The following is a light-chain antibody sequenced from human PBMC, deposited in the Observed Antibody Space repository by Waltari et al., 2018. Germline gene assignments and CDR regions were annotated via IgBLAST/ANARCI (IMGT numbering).Light chain of an antibody. CDR1: SSDVGFYNF. Sequence: QSALTQPASVSGSPGQSITISCIGTSSDVGFYNFVSWYQQHPGEAPKLMIYDVNNTPSGVFIPFSVSKSGNTASLSISGLQAEDEADYYCSSYTSSHTWVFGGGTKVTVL. J-gene: IGLJ3*02. CDR3: SSYTSSHTWV. CDR2: DVN. V-gene: IGLV2-14*03.